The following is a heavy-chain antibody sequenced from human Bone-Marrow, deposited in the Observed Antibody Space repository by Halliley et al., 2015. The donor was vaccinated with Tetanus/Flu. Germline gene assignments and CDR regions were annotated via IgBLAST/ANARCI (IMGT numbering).Heavy chain of an antibody. CDR3: ARGGYSGYNPYFDN. V-gene: IGHV4-59*09. Sequence: LEWFGHIHYSGSPDSNPSLKSRVTISVDTSKNQFSLNLSSVTAADTAVYYCARGGYSGYNPYFDNWGQGTLVTVSS. J-gene: IGHJ4*02. D-gene: IGHD5-12*01. CDR2: IHYSGSP.